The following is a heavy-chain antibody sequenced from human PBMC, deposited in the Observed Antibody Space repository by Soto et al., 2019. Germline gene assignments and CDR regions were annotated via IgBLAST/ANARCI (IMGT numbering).Heavy chain of an antibody. D-gene: IGHD5-12*01. V-gene: IGHV1-69*12. J-gene: IGHJ2*01. CDR2: IIPIFGTA. CDR3: ARGNHRWLQLWYFDL. Sequence: QVQLVQSGAEVKKPGSSVTVSCKASGGTFSSYTISWVRQAPGQGLEWMGGIIPIFGTANYAQKFQGRVTITADESKSTAYIELSSLRSEDTDVYYCARGNHRWLQLWYFDLWGRGTLVTVSS. CDR1: GGTFSSYT.